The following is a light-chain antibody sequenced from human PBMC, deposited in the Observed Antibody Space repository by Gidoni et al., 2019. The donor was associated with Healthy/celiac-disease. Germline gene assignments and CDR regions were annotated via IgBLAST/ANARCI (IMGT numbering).Light chain of an antibody. CDR2: AAS. V-gene: IGKV1-39*01. CDR3: QQSYSTPPF. CDR1: QSISSY. J-gene: IGKJ1*01. Sequence: IQMTQSPSSLSSSVGDRVTITCRASQSISSYLNWYQQKPGKAPKLLIYAASSLQSGVPSRFSGSGSGTDFTLTISSLQPEDFATYYCQQSYSTPPFFGQGTKVEIK.